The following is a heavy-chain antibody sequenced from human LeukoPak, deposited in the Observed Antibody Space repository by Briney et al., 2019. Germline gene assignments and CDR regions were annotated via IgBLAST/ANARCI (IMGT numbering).Heavy chain of an antibody. Sequence: GGSLRLSCAASGFTFSSYWVHWVRQAPGKGLVWVSRINSDGSSTSYADSVKGRFTISRDNAKNTLYLQMNSLRPEDTAVYYCARVDYYDSSGYYMDAFDIWGQGTMVTVSS. J-gene: IGHJ3*02. D-gene: IGHD3-22*01. CDR2: INSDGSST. CDR3: ARVDYYDSSGYYMDAFDI. V-gene: IGHV3-74*01. CDR1: GFTFSSYW.